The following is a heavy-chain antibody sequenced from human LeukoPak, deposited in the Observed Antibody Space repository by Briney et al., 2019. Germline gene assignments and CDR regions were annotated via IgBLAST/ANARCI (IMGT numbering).Heavy chain of an antibody. CDR1: GGSISSGDYY. V-gene: IGHV4-30-4*01. D-gene: IGHD1-26*01. CDR2: IYYSGST. CDR3: ARVPDGRNFDY. J-gene: IGHJ4*02. Sequence: SETLSLTCTVSGGSISSGDYYWSWIRQPPGKGLEWIGYIYYSGSTYYNPSLKSRVTISVDTSKNQFSLKLSSVTAADTAVYYCARVPDGRNFDYWGQGTLVTVPS.